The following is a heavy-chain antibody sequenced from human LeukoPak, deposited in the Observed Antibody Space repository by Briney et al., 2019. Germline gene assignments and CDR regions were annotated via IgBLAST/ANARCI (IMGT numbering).Heavy chain of an antibody. CDR1: GFTFTGYA. CDR2: ISGSGGGT. V-gene: IGHV3-23*01. D-gene: IGHD3-10*01. CDR3: AKDLRFGDSPGNRFDY. J-gene: IGHJ4*02. Sequence: GGSLRLSCAASGFTFTGYAMTWVRQAPRKGLEWVSAISGSGGGTYYADSVKGRFTISRDNSKNTLYLQMNSLRAEDTAVYYCAKDLRFGDSPGNRFDYWGQGTLVPVSS.